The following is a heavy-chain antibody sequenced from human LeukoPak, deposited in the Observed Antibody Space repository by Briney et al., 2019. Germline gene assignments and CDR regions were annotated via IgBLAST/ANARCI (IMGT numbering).Heavy chain of an antibody. CDR2: VYYTGST. V-gene: IGHV4-59*11. CDR1: GVSISSPY. J-gene: IGHJ3*02. CDR3: ARGFFDSRGVSNPFDI. D-gene: IGHD3-22*01. Sequence: SETLSLTCTVSGVSISSPYWSWLRQPPGKGLEWIGYVYYTGSTNYSPSLESRVTISVDTSKNQLSLKVNSVTAADTAVYYCARGFFDSRGVSNPFDIWGQGTMVAVSS.